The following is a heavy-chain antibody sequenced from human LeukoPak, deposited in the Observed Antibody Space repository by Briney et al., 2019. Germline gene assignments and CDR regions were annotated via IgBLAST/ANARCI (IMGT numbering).Heavy chain of an antibody. CDR2: INPNSSGT. V-gene: IGHV1-2*02. Sequence: GASVKVSCKASGYTFTGHYMHWVRQAPGQGLEWMGWINPNSSGTNYAQKFQGRVTMTRDTSISTAYMELSRLRSDDTAVYYCARSRIAAASFDYWGQGTLVTVSS. CDR3: ARSRIAAASFDY. D-gene: IGHD6-13*01. CDR1: GYTFTGHY. J-gene: IGHJ4*02.